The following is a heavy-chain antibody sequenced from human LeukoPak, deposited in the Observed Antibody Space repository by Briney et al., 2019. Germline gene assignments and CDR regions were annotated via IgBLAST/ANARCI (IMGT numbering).Heavy chain of an antibody. J-gene: IGHJ4*02. Sequence: ASVTVSCKASGFTFTSYDINWVRQASGQGLEWMGWMNPNNGNTGYAQKFQGRVTMTRDTSISTAYMELRGLRSEDTAVYYCARSQYYYGSGSYYSYDYWGQGTLVTVSS. CDR2: MNPNNGNT. D-gene: IGHD3-10*01. CDR3: ARSQYYYGSGSYYSYDY. V-gene: IGHV1-8*01. CDR1: GFTFTSYD.